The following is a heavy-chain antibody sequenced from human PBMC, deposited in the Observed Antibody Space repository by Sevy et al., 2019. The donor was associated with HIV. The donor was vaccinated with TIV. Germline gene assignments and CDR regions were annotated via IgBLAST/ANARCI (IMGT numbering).Heavy chain of an antibody. CDR1: GYSFTSHW. CDR3: ATSRSGYFDSSGYYIY. V-gene: IGHV5-51*01. J-gene: IGHJ4*02. D-gene: IGHD3-22*01. Sequence: GESLKISCQGSGYSFTSHWIGWVRHMPGKGLEWMGIIYPEDSETRYSPFFQGQVTFSADKSISTAYLQWSSLKASDTAMYYCATSRSGYFDSSGYYIYWGQGTLVTVSS. CDR2: IYPEDSET.